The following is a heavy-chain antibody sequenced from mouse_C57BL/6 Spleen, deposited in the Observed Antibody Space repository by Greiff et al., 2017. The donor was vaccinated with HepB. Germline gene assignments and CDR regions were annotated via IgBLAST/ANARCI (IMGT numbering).Heavy chain of an antibody. J-gene: IGHJ4*01. Sequence: EVQLQQSGPELVKPGASVKISCKASGYTFTDYYMNWVKQSHGKSLEWIGDINPNNGGTSYNQKFKGKATLTVDKSSSTAYMELRSLTSEESAVYYCARSGERGFYYAMDYWGQGTSVTVSS. CDR3: ARSGERGFYYAMDY. D-gene: IGHD3-1*01. V-gene: IGHV1-26*01. CDR2: INPNNGGT. CDR1: GYTFTDYY.